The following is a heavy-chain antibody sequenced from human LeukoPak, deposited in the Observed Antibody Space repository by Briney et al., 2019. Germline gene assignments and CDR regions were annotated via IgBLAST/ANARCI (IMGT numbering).Heavy chain of an antibody. D-gene: IGHD6-13*01. CDR2: IKQDGSEK. Sequence: GGSRRLSCAASGFTFSNYWMSWVRQASGRGLEWVANIKQDGSEKYYVDSVKGRFTIFRDNARNSLYLQMNSLRVEDTAIYYCARLSTAAADSDYWGQGTLVTVSS. CDR1: GFTFSNYW. CDR3: ARLSTAAADSDY. J-gene: IGHJ4*02. V-gene: IGHV3-7*01.